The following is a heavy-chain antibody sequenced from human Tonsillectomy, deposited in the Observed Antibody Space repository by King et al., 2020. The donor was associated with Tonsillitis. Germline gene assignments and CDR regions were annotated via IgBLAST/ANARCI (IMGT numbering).Heavy chain of an antibody. CDR3: AITYYYASSGYPTSFDY. CDR1: GGCISSSSYY. Sequence: QMQLQESGPGLVKPSETLSLTCTVSGGCISSSSYYWGWIRQPPGKGLEWIGSIYYSGSTYYNPSLKSRVTISVDTSKNQFSLKLSSVTAADTAVYYCAITYYYASSGYPTSFDYWGQGTLVTVSS. J-gene: IGHJ4*02. D-gene: IGHD3-22*01. V-gene: IGHV4-39*07. CDR2: IYYSGST.